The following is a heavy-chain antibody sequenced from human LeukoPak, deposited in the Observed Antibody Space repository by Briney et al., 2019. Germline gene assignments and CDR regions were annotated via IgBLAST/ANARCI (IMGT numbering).Heavy chain of an antibody. CDR2: IYPGDSDT. D-gene: IGHD3-3*01. V-gene: IGHV5-51*01. CDR3: ARHTRDFVDY. J-gene: IGHJ4*02. Sequence: PGESLKISCKGSGYSFTSSWIGWVRQMPGKGLEWMWIIYPGDSDTRYSPSFQGQVTISADKSISTAYLQWSSLKASDTAIYYCARHTRDFVDYWGQGTLVTVSS. CDR1: GYSFTSSW.